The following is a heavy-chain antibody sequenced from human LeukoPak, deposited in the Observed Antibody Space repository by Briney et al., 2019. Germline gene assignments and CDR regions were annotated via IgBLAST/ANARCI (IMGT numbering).Heavy chain of an antibody. CDR1: GGSISSYY. D-gene: IGHD2-15*01. J-gene: IGHJ3*02. V-gene: IGHV4-59*01. CDR2: IYDSGST. Sequence: KTSETLSLTCTVSGGSISSYYWSWIRQPPGKGLEWIGYIYDSGSTNYNPSLKSRVTISADMSTNQFSLKLSSVTAADTAVYYCARGATLVAFDIWGQGTMVTVSS. CDR3: ARGATLVAFDI.